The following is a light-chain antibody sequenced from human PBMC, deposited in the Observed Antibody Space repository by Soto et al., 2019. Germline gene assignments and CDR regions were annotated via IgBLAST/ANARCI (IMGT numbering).Light chain of an antibody. V-gene: IGKV1-5*03. CDR2: KAS. J-gene: IGKJ1*01. CDR3: KRHKSYRP. CDR1: ESISNW. Sequence: DIQTTQYTSTLSASVGDRVTITCRASESISNWLAWYQQKPGKAPKLLTYKASSLESGVPSRFSGIGSGKEFPLTISGLQPDDFAIYSCKRHKSYRPFGNGTRWIS.